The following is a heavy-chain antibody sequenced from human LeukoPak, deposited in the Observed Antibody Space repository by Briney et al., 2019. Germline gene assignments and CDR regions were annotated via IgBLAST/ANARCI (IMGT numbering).Heavy chain of an antibody. CDR2: IYWNDDK. V-gene: IGHV2-5*01. CDR3: AHSNRYSSSPYWFDP. Sequence: SGPTLVKPTQTLTLTCTFSGFSLSTSGVGVGWIRQPPGKALEWLALIYWNDDKRYSPSLRSRLTITKDTSKNQVVLTMTNMDPVDTATYYCAHSNRYSSSPYWFDPWGQGTLVTVSS. J-gene: IGHJ5*02. D-gene: IGHD6-6*01. CDR1: GFSLSTSGVG.